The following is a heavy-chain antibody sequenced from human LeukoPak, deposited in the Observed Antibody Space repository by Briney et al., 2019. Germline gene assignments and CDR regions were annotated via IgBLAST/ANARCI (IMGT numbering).Heavy chain of an antibody. Sequence: SETLSLTCTVSGGSISSSSYYWGWIRQPPGKGLEWIGSIYYSGSTYYNPSLKSRATISVDTSKNQFSLKLSSVTAADTAVYYCAREQVTPKYGSADYWGQGTLVTVSS. CDR1: GGSISSSSYY. CDR2: IYYSGST. D-gene: IGHD3-10*01. V-gene: IGHV4-39*07. CDR3: AREQVTPKYGSADY. J-gene: IGHJ4*02.